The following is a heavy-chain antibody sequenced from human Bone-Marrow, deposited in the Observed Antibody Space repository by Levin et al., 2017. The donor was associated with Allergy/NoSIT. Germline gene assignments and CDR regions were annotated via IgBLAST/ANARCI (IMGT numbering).Heavy chain of an antibody. V-gene: IGHV3-23*01. CDR1: GFTFNSYA. J-gene: IGHJ4*02. D-gene: IGHD6-19*01. CDR3: AKDLGWLDYYFDY. Sequence: PGGSLRLSCAASGFTFNSYAMSWVRQAPGKGLEWVSIISGNGGITYYADSVKGRFTMSRDNSKNTVYLQLNSLRAEDTALYYCAKDLGWLDYYFDYWGQGTLVTVSS. CDR2: ISGNGGIT.